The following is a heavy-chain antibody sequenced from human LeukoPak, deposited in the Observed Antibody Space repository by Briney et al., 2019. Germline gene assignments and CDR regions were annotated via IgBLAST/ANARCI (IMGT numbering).Heavy chain of an antibody. D-gene: IGHD5-12*01. CDR1: GGSISGSNYY. Sequence: SETLSLTCTVSGGSISGSNYYWGWIRQPPGKGLEWIGSIFYTGSSYYNPSLKSRVTISVDTSKNQFSLKLSSVTAADTAVYYCARGHIVATIAWFDPWGQGTLVTVSS. J-gene: IGHJ5*02. CDR3: ARGHIVATIAWFDP. CDR2: IFYTGSS. V-gene: IGHV4-39*07.